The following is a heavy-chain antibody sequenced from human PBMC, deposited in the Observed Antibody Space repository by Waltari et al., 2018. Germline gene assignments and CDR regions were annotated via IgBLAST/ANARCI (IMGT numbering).Heavy chain of an antibody. V-gene: IGHV4-59*08. CDR3: ARYGTGTKKNFDL. J-gene: IGHJ2*01. CDR2: IHYRGDT. CDR1: GGYFTDYY. Sequence: QVQLQESGPGLVKPSENLSLTCTVSGGYFTDYYWSWIRQPPGKGLEWIGYIHYRGDTNHNPSLKGRVTISSDTSQSQFSLELSSVTAADTAVYYCARYGTGTKKNFDLWGRGTLVTVSS. D-gene: IGHD1-1*01.